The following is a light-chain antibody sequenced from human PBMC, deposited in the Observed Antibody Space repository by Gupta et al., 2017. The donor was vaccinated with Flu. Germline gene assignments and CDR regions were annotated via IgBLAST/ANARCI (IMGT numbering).Light chain of an antibody. CDR1: TSNIGSNY. Sequence: QSVLTQPPSASGAPGQGATIFCSGSTSNIGSNYVYWYQQLPGTAPKLLIYRNNQRPSGVPDRFSGSKSGTSASLAISGLRSEDEADYYCAALDDSLSGRVFGGGTKLTVL. J-gene: IGLJ3*02. V-gene: IGLV1-47*01. CDR3: AALDDSLSGRV. CDR2: RNN.